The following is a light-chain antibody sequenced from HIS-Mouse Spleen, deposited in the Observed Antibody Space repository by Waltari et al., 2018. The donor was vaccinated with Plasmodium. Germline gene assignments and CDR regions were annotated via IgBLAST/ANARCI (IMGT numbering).Light chain of an antibody. Sequence: EIVMTQSRATLSVSPGERATLSCRASRSVSSNLAWYQQKPGQAPRLLIYGASTRATGIPARFSGSGSGTEFTLTISSLQSEDFAVYYCQQYNNWSFTFGPGTKVDIK. CDR2: GAS. CDR1: RSVSSN. CDR3: QQYNNWSFT. J-gene: IGKJ3*01. V-gene: IGKV3-15*01.